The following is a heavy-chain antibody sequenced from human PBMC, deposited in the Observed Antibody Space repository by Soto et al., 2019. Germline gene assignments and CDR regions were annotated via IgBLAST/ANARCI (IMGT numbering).Heavy chain of an antibody. CDR3: ARGWGITADGSDY. CDR2: IYHSGST. D-gene: IGHD6-13*01. Sequence: PSENLSLTLSVSCGSISSNNWRSWVRQPPGKGLEWLGEIYHSGSTKYNPYLKSRVTISLDKSKNQFSLNLNSVTAADTAVYYCARGWGITADGSDYWGQGTMVPVSS. J-gene: IGHJ4*02. CDR1: CGSISSNNW. V-gene: IGHV4-4*02.